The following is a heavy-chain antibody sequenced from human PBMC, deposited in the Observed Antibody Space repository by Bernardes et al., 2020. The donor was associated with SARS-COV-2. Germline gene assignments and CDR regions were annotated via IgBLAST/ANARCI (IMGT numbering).Heavy chain of an antibody. V-gene: IGHV5-10-1*01. CDR3: ARRAKVPAADEH. CDR2: IDPRDSYT. J-gene: IGHJ1*01. Sequence: GESLKISCKGSGYMFPTYWISWVRQMPGKGLEWVGKIDPRDSYTVYSPAFQGHVTISVDKTITTVYLQWSNLKPSDTATYFCARRAKVPAADEHWAQGTLVTVSS. D-gene: IGHD2-2*01. CDR1: GYMFPTYW.